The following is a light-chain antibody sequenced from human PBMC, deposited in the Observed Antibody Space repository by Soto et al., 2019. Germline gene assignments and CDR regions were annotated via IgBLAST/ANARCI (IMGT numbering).Light chain of an antibody. Sequence: DIQMTQSPSTLSASVGDRVTITCRASQSISSWLAWYQQKPGKAPKLLIYDASSLESGVPSRFSGSGSGTEFTLNISRLQPDDFAHYYCQQYNSYSRTFGQGTKV. J-gene: IGKJ1*01. CDR1: QSISSW. CDR3: QQYNSYSRT. CDR2: DAS. V-gene: IGKV1-5*01.